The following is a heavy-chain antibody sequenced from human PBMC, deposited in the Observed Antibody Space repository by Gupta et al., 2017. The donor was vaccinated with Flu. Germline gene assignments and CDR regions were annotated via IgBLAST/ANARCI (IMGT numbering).Heavy chain of an antibody. V-gene: IGHV3-7*01. D-gene: IGHD5-24*01. CDR2: IAADGSVK. J-gene: IGHJ4*02. CDR3: ARNRGWQQFDY. CDR1: GFTFRSYW. Sequence: DELLVESGGGLVQPGGSLRLSCVVSGFTFRSYWMDWVRQAPGKGLEWVANIAADGSVKNYADSVKGRFTISRDDAKNSLYLQMNSLRAEDTARYYCARNRGWQQFDYWGQGALVTVSS.